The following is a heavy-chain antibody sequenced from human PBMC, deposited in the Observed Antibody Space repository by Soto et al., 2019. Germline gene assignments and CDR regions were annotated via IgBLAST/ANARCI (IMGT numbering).Heavy chain of an antibody. D-gene: IGHD6-13*01. Sequence: PGGSLRLSCAASEFTFSSYSMNWVRQAPGKGLEWVSYISSSSSYIYYAGSVKGRFTISRDNAKNSLYLQMNSLRAEDTAVYYCARYLEGLYSAAGYYYYYGMDVWGQGTTVTVS. V-gene: IGHV3-21*05. J-gene: IGHJ6*02. CDR3: ARYLEGLYSAAGYYYYYGMDV. CDR2: ISSSSSYI. CDR1: EFTFSSYS.